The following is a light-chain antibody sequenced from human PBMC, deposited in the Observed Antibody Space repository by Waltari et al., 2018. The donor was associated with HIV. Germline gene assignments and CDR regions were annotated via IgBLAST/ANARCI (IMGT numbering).Light chain of an antibody. Sequence: QSALTQPRSVSGSPGQSVTMSCAGTSNDVGGYNYVSWYQQHPGKAPKLMIYDVTKRPSGVPDRFSCSKSGNTASLTISGLQADDEADYYCCSYAGSYTGVFGTGTKVTVL. CDR2: DVT. V-gene: IGLV2-11*01. CDR1: SNDVGGYNY. CDR3: CSYAGSYTGV. J-gene: IGLJ1*01.